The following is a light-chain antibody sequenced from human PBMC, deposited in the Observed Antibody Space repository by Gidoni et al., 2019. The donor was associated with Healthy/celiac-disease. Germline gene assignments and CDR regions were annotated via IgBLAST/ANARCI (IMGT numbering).Light chain of an antibody. J-gene: IGKJ1*01. CDR3: QQYYSTPLT. V-gene: IGKV4-1*01. Sequence: DIVMTQSPDSLAVSLGERATINCKSSQSVLYSSNNKNYLALYQQKTGQPPKLLIYWASTRESGVPDRFSGSGSGTDFTLTISSLQAEDVAVYYCQQYYSTPLTFGQXTKVEIK. CDR2: WAS. CDR1: QSVLYSSNNKNY.